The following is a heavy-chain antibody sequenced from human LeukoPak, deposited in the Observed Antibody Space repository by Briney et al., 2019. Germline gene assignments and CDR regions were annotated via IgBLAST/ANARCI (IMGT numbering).Heavy chain of an antibody. J-gene: IGHJ4*02. D-gene: IGHD6-13*01. CDR2: ISYDGSNK. CDR3: ARDFNGIAAAAAFDY. V-gene: IGHV3-30*04. Sequence: PGGSLRLSCAASGFTFSSYAMHWVRQAPGKGLEWVAVISYDGSNKYYADSVKGRFTISRDNSKNTLYLQMNSLRAEDTAVYYCARDFNGIAAAAAFDYWGQGTLVTVSS. CDR1: GFTFSSYA.